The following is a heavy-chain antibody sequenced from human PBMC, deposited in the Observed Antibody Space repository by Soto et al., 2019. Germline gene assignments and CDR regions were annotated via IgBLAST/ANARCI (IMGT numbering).Heavy chain of an antibody. J-gene: IGHJ6*02. Sequence: VQLLESGGGLVQPGGSLRLSCAASGFTFSSYAMHWVRQAPGKGLEWVAGISYDGSNKYYADSVKGRFTISRDNSKNQLYLQMLSLRAEDTAVYYCARGETNYDFWSGYAYYYYGLDVWGQGNKVTVSS. D-gene: IGHD3-3*01. CDR2: ISYDGSNK. CDR1: GFTFSSYA. V-gene: IGHV3-30-3*01. CDR3: ARGETNYDFWSGYAYYYYGLDV.